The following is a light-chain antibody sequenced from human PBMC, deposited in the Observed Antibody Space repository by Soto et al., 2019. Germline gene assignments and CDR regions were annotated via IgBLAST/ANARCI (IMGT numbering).Light chain of an antibody. CDR3: QQRSTWPLFT. J-gene: IGKJ4*01. CDR2: YAS. V-gene: IGKV3-11*01. CDR1: QTVSRY. Sequence: VLTQSPATLSLSPGERATLSCRASQTVSRYLAWYQQKPGQAPRLLIYYASNRPTGIPARFSGSGSGTDYTLTISSLEPEDFAVYYCQQRSTWPLFTFGGGTKVEI.